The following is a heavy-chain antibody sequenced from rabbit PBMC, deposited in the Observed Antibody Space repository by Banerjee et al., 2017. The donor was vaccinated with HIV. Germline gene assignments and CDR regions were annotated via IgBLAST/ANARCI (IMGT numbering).Heavy chain of an antibody. J-gene: IGHJ4*01. V-gene: IGHV1S40*01. D-gene: IGHD2-1*01. CDR3: AREESDGGGHLKL. CDR2: INTSSGST. Sequence: QSLEESGGGLVKPGASLTLTCKASGFDLSSYFMCWVRQAPGKGLEWIACINTSSGSTVYATWAKGRFTISRTSSTTVTLQMTSLTAADTATYFCAREESDGGGHLKLWGQGTLVTVS. CDR1: GFDLSSYF.